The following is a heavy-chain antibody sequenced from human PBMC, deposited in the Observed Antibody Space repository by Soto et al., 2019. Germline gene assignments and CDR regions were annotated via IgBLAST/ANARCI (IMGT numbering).Heavy chain of an antibody. CDR1: EFTFSSYA. CDR3: ARVKTDYSNPRGPFFFYGVDV. D-gene: IGHD4-4*01. J-gene: IGHJ6*02. Sequence: QVQLVESGGGVVHPERSPRLSCSASEFTFSSYAMHWVRQAPGKGLEWVAGISYDGGHKFYGDSVRGRFTISRDSSKKTVFLQMNSLRPEDTAAYYCARVKTDYSNPRGPFFFYGVDVWGQGTTVTVSS. CDR2: ISYDGGHK. V-gene: IGHV3-30-3*01.